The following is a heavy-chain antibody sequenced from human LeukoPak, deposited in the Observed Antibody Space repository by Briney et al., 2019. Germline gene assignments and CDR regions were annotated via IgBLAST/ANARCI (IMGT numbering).Heavy chain of an antibody. Sequence: PSETLSLTCTVSGGSISSYYWSWIRQPPGKGLEWIGYIYYSGSTNYNPSLKSRVTISVDTSKNQFSLKLSSVTAADTAVYYCARGRGFDFWSGYYRNYFDYWGQGTLVTVSS. J-gene: IGHJ4*02. CDR2: IYYSGST. D-gene: IGHD3-3*01. V-gene: IGHV4-59*12. CDR1: GGSISSYY. CDR3: ARGRGFDFWSGYYRNYFDY.